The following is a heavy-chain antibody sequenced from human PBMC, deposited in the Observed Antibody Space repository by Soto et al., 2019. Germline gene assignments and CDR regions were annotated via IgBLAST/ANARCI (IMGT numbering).Heavy chain of an antibody. CDR1: GFSLSTSGVG. V-gene: IGHV2-5*02. Sequence: QITLKESGPTLVKPTQTLTLTCTFSGFSLSTSGVGVGWIRQPPGKALEWLALIYWDDDKRYSPSLKSRLTITKDTYKNQVVLTMTNMDPVDTATYYCAHRPRGVFGVVRPFDYWGQGTLVTVSS. CDR2: IYWDDDK. J-gene: IGHJ4*02. CDR3: AHRPRGVFGVVRPFDY. D-gene: IGHD3-3*01.